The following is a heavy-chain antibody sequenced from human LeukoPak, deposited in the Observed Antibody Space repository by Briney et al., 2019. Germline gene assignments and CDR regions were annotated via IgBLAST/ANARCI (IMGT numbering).Heavy chain of an antibody. Sequence: PGGSLRLSCAASGFTVSSNYMSWVRQAPGKGLEWVSVIYSGGSTYYADSVKGRFTISRDNSKNTLYLQMNSLRAEDTAVYYCARPQPRPLGAFDIWGQGTMVTVSS. J-gene: IGHJ3*02. CDR1: GFTVSSNY. CDR2: IYSGGST. D-gene: IGHD2-2*01. V-gene: IGHV3-66*02. CDR3: ARPQPRPLGAFDI.